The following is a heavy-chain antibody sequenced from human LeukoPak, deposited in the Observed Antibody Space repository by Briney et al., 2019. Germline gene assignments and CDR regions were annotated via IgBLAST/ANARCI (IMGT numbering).Heavy chain of an antibody. V-gene: IGHV3-74*01. CDR3: ARGFRYFDY. CDR1: GFSISAYW. J-gene: IGHJ4*02. CDR2: IKSDGSRT. Sequence: GGSLRVSCVASGFSISAYWMHWVRQAPGKGLVWVSRIKSDGSRTIYADSVKGRFTISRDNAKNTLYQQMNSLRSEDTAVYYCARGFRYFDYWGQGTLVTVSS.